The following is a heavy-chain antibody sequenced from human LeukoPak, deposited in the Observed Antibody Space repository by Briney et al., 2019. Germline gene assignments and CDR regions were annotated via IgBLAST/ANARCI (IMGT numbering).Heavy chain of an antibody. CDR3: ARIVVIPYYFDY. CDR1: GFTVSSNY. Sequence: PGGSLRLSCAASGFTVSSNYMSWVRQAPGKGLEWVSVIYSGGSTYYADSVKGRFTISRDNSKNTLYLQMNSLRAEDTAVYYCARIVVIPYYFDYWGQGTLVTVSS. V-gene: IGHV3-66*01. J-gene: IGHJ4*02. CDR2: IYSGGST. D-gene: IGHD3-22*01.